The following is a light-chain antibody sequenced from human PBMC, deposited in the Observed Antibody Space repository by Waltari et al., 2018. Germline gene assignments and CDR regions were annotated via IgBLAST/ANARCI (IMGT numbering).Light chain of an antibody. CDR2: DVS. CDR1: SSDVGGYNY. V-gene: IGLV2-11*01. CDR3: CSYAGSYTL. Sequence: QSALTQPRSVSGSPGQSVTISCTGTSSDVGGYNYVSWYQQHPGKAPKPMIYDVSKRPSGVPDRFSGSKSGNTASLTISGLQAEDEADYYCCSYAGSYTLFGGGTKLTVL. J-gene: IGLJ2*01.